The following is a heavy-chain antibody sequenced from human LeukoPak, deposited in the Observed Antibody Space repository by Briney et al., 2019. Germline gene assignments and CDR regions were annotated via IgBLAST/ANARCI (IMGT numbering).Heavy chain of an antibody. CDR2: INHSGST. Sequence: SETLSLTCAVYGGSFSGYYWSWIRQPPGKGLEWIGEINHSGSTNYNPSLKSRVTISVDTFKNQFSLKLSSVTAADTAVYYCARGRDNTMIVVVKHAFDIWGQGTMVTVSS. CDR1: GGSFSGYY. V-gene: IGHV4-34*01. D-gene: IGHD3-22*01. CDR3: ARGRDNTMIVVVKHAFDI. J-gene: IGHJ3*02.